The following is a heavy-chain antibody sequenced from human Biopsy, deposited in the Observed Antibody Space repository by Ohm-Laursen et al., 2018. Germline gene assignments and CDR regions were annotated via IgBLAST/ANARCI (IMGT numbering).Heavy chain of an antibody. J-gene: IGHJ1*01. D-gene: IGHD4-23*01. V-gene: IGHV4-59*07. CDR1: GGSFTGHY. Sequence: SDTLSLTCTVSGGSFTGHYWTWIRQPPGKGLEWIGHISHTGNTSYNSSLKSRVTISLDTSRKHFSLRLTSLAAADTAVYYCARGSNEYGGLYFPHWGQGTLVTVSS. CDR2: ISHTGNT. CDR3: ARGSNEYGGLYFPH.